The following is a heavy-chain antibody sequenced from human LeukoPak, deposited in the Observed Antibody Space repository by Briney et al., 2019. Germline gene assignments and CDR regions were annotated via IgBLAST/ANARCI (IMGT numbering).Heavy chain of an antibody. V-gene: IGHV3-11*01. CDR1: GFIFSDYY. J-gene: IGHJ4*02. Sequence: GGSLRLSCAASGFIFSDYYMSWIRQAPGKGLEWVSYFSGSGRTIYYADSVKGRFTISRDNAKKSLYLQMNNLRPEDTAVYYCARVLSRGGWALDYWGQGTLVTVSS. CDR3: ARVLSRGGWALDY. CDR2: FSGSGRTI. D-gene: IGHD6-19*01.